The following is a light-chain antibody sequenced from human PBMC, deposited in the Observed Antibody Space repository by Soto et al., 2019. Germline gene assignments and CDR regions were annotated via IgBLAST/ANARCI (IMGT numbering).Light chain of an antibody. CDR1: QSISSY. V-gene: IGKV1-39*01. J-gene: IGKJ5*01. CDR3: QQSYSTPIT. CDR2: AAS. Sequence: DIQMTQSPSSLSASVGDRVTITCRASQSISSYLNWYQQKPGKAPKLLIYAASSLQSGVPSRFSXSGXGXXXXXTXXXLXPXDFATYYCQQSYSTPITFGQGTRLEIK.